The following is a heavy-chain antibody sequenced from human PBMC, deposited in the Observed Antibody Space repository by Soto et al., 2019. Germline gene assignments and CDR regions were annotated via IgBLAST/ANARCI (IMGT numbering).Heavy chain of an antibody. Sequence: GGSLRLSCAASGFTFSNFVVNWVRQAPGKGLEWVSLISGGGGSTYYADSVKGRFTISRDNSKNTLYLQMNTLRAEDTALYYCARGLLLGYSIPHFDYWGQGTLVTVSS. D-gene: IGHD5-18*01. CDR1: GFTFSNFV. J-gene: IGHJ4*02. CDR2: ISGGGGST. V-gene: IGHV3-23*01. CDR3: ARGLLLGYSIPHFDY.